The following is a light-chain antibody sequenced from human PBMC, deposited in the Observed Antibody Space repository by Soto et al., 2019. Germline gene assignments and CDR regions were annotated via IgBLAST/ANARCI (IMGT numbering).Light chain of an antibody. CDR3: QQYGSSPGFT. V-gene: IGKV3-20*01. J-gene: IGKJ3*01. Sequence: EIGLTQSPGTLSLSPGERATLSCRASQSVSSSDLAWYQQKPGQAPRLLIYGASSRATGIPDRSSGNGSGTDFTHTISRLEPDDFAVYYCQQYGSSPGFTFGPGTKVDIK. CDR2: GAS. CDR1: QSVSSSD.